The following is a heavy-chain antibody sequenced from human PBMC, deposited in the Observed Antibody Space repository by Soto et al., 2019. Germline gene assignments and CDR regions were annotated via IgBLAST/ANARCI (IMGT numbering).Heavy chain of an antibody. Sequence: QVQLQESGPGLVKPSGTLSLTCAIFCGSISSRNWWSWVRQPPGKGLEWIGEIYHTGSTNYNPSLKSRVTISVDKSNNQFSLNLTSVTAADTAVYYCARMDYETTHYFDYWGQGTLVTVSS. V-gene: IGHV4-4*02. CDR3: ARMDYETTHYFDY. CDR2: IYHTGST. CDR1: CGSISSRNW. D-gene: IGHD3-22*01. J-gene: IGHJ4*02.